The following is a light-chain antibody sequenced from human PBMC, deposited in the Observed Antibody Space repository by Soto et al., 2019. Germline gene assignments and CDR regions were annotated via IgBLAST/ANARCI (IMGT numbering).Light chain of an antibody. CDR3: SSYTRSTIGI. CDR2: EVI. CDR1: SSDVGGYNY. J-gene: IGLJ2*01. Sequence: QSVLTQPASVSGSPGQSITISCTGTSSDVGGYNYVSWYQQQPGNVPRLMIYEVINRPSGLSNRFSGSKSGNTASLTISGLQAEDEADYYCSSYTRSTIGIFGGGTKLTVL. V-gene: IGLV2-14*01.